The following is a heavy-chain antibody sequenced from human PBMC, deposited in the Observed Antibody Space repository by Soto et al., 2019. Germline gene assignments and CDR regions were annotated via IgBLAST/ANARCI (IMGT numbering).Heavy chain of an antibody. V-gene: IGHV4-34*01. CDR3: ARGRISQWLVSPFDY. CDR2: INHSGST. D-gene: IGHD6-19*01. CDR1: GGSFSGYY. J-gene: IGHJ4*02. Sequence: SETLSLTCAVYGGSFSGYYWSWIRQPPGKGLEWIGEINHSGSTNYNPSLKSRVTISVDTSKNQFSLKLRSVTAADTAVYYCARGRISQWLVSPFDYWGQGTLVTVSS.